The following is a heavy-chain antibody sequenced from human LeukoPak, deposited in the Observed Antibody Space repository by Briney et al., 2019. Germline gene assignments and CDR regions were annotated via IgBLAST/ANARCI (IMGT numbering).Heavy chain of an antibody. CDR1: GFTFSSYE. V-gene: IGHV3-48*03. J-gene: IGHJ4*02. CDR2: ISSSGSTI. CDR3: AREIIAAGGTVDY. Sequence: GGSLRLSCAASGFTFSSYEMNWVRQAPGKGLEWVSYISSSGSTIYYADSVKGRFTISRDNAKNSLYLQMNSLRAEDTAVYYLAREIIAAGGTVDYSGQGTLVTVSS. D-gene: IGHD6-13*01.